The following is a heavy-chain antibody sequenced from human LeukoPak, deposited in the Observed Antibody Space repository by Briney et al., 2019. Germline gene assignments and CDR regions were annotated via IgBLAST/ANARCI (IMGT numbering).Heavy chain of an antibody. CDR2: ISGSGGST. CDR1: GLTFSSYA. D-gene: IGHD5-12*01. J-gene: IGHJ6*02. CDR3: AKDLRVATIDYYYYYYGMDV. V-gene: IGHV3-23*01. Sequence: GGSLRLSCAASGLTFSSYAMSWVRQAPGKGLEWVSAISGSGGSTYYADSVKGRFTISRDNSKNTLYLQMNSLRAEDTAVYYCAKDLRVATIDYYYYYYGMDVWGQGTTVTVSS.